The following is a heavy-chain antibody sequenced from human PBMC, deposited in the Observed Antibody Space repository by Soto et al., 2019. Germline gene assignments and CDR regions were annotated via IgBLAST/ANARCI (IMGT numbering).Heavy chain of an antibody. J-gene: IGHJ3*02. V-gene: IGHV3-23*01. Sequence: GGSLRLSCAASGFTFSSYAMSWVRQAPGKGLEWVSAISGSGGSTYYADKVKGRVTISRDNSNNTQYLQMSRLRADDTAVYYCARDRVAVAGHRANDAFDIWGQGTMVTVSS. D-gene: IGHD6-19*01. CDR1: GFTFSSYA. CDR2: ISGSGGST. CDR3: ARDRVAVAGHRANDAFDI.